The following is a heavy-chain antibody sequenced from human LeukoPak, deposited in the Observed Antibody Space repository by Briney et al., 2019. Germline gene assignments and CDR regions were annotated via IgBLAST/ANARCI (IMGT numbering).Heavy chain of an antibody. CDR2: INSDGTTT. Sequence: GGSLRLSCAASGFSFSNSWMHWVRQAPGKGLVWVSRINSDGTTTYYADSVKGRFTISRDNSKNTLYLQMNSLRAEDTAVYYCAKDGRDSSGWYRNYYDYWGQGTLVTVSS. CDR1: GFSFSNSW. D-gene: IGHD6-19*01. J-gene: IGHJ4*02. V-gene: IGHV3-74*01. CDR3: AKDGRDSSGWYRNYYDY.